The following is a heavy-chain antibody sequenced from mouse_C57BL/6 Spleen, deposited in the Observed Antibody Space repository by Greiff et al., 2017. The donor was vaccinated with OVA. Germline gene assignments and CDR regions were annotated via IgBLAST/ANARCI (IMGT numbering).Heavy chain of an antibody. J-gene: IGHJ1*03. Sequence: EVKLVESGPGLVKPSQSLSLTCSVTGYSITSGYYWNWIRQFPGNKLEWMGYISYDGSNNYNPSLKNRISITRDTSKNQFFLKLNSVTTEDTATYYCANIYYDYDGDWYFDVWGTGTTVTVSS. V-gene: IGHV3-6*01. CDR2: ISYDGSN. D-gene: IGHD2-4*01. CDR1: GYSITSGYY. CDR3: ANIYYDYDGDWYFDV.